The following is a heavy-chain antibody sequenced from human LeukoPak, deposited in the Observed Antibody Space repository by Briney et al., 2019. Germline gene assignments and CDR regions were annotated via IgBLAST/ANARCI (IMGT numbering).Heavy chain of an antibody. CDR3: ARSLFGTTLIDY. Sequence: GGSLRLSCAASGFTFSSYAMHWVRQAPGKGLEYVSAISSNGGSTYYANSVKGRFTISRDNSKNTLYLQMGSLRAEDMAVYYCARSLFGTTLIDYWGQGTLVTASS. D-gene: IGHD1-1*01. CDR2: ISSNGGST. J-gene: IGHJ4*02. V-gene: IGHV3-64*01. CDR1: GFTFSSYA.